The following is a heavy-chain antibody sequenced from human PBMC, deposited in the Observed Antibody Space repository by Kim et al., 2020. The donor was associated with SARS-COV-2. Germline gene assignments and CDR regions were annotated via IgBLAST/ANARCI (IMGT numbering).Heavy chain of an antibody. Sequence: GGSLRLSCAASGFTFSSYGMHWVRQAPGKGLEWVAVISYDGSNKYYADSVKGRFTISRDNSKNTLYLQMNSLRAEDTAVYYCAKVVSPITMIVGDLDYWGQGTLVTVSS. J-gene: IGHJ4*02. CDR1: GFTFSSYG. D-gene: IGHD3-22*01. CDR3: AKVVSPITMIVGDLDY. CDR2: ISYDGSNK. V-gene: IGHV3-30*18.